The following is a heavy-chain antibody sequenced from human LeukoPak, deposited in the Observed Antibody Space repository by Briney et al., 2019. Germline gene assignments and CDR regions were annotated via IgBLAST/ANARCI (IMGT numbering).Heavy chain of an antibody. CDR1: GYTFTGYY. V-gene: IGHV1-2*02. CDR2: INPNSGGT. Sequence: ASVKVSCKASGYTFTGYYMHWVRQAPGQGLEWMGWINPNSGGTNYAQKFQGRVTMTRDTSISTAYMELSRLRSDDTAMYYCASGHAVDTAIVLPLDYWGQGTLVTVSS. CDR3: ASGHAVDTAIVLPLDY. J-gene: IGHJ4*02. D-gene: IGHD5-18*01.